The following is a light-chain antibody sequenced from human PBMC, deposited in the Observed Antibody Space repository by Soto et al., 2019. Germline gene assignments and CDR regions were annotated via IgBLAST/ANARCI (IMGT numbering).Light chain of an antibody. CDR2: KDS. V-gene: IGLV3-25*03. J-gene: IGLJ2*01. Sequence: YELKQPPSVSLSPGQTARITCSGDALPKQYAYWSQQKPGQAPVLVIYKDSERPSGIPERFSGSSSGTTVTLTISGVQAEDEADYYCQSADSSGTYVVFGGGTKVTVL. CDR1: ALPKQY. CDR3: QSADSSGTYVV.